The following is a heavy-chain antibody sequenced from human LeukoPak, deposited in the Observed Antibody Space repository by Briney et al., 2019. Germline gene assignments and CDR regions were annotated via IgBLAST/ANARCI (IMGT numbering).Heavy chain of an antibody. CDR3: AISSGLDAFDI. J-gene: IGHJ3*02. CDR2: IKQDGSEK. Sequence: GGSLRLSCAASGFASGDTFSRYWMTWLRQAPGRGLEGVANIKQDGSEKYYVDSVKGRFTISRDNAKNSQYLQMNSLRAEDTAVYYCAISSGLDAFDIWGQGTMVTVSS. D-gene: IGHD3-10*01. CDR1: GFASGDTFSRYW. V-gene: IGHV3-7*01.